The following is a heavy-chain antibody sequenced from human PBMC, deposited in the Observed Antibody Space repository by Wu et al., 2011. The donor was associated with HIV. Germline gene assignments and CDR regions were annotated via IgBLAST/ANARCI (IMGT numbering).Heavy chain of an antibody. CDR2: IIPILGTA. Sequence: QVQLVQSGAEVKKPGSSVKVSCKASGGTFSSYGISWVRQAPGQGLDWMGRIIPILGTANYAQKFQGRVTITADKSTSTAYMEVSSLRSEDTAVYYCATTGIGDDYGFYWGQGTLVTVVL. J-gene: IGHJ4*02. CDR1: GGTFSSYG. CDR3: ATTGIGDDYGFY. V-gene: IGHV1-69*04. D-gene: IGHD4-17*01.